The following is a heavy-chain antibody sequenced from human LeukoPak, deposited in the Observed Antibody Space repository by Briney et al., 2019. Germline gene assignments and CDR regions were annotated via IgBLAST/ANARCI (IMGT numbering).Heavy chain of an antibody. D-gene: IGHD3-10*01. CDR1: GGSFSGYY. V-gene: IGHV4-34*01. CDR2: INHSGST. CDR3: ARSRGGYYGSGTQSDY. Sequence: SETLSLTCAVYGGSFSGYYWSWIRQPPGKGLEWIGEINHSGSTNYNPSLKSRVTISVDTSKNQFSLKLSCVTAADTAVYYCARSRGGYYGSGTQSDYWGQGTLVTVSS. J-gene: IGHJ4*02.